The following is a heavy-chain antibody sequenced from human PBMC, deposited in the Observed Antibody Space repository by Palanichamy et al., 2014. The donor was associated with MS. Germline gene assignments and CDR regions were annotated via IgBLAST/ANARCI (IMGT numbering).Heavy chain of an antibody. CDR3: ARRGSYGYDY. J-gene: IGHJ4*02. V-gene: IGHV1-2*02. Sequence: QVHLVQSGAEVKKPGASVKVSCKASGYTFTGYYMHWVRQAPGQGLEWMGWINRNSGGTNYAQKFQGRVTMTRDTSTSTAYMELSRLRSDDTAVYYCARRGSYGYDYWGQGTLVTVPS. CDR2: INRNSGGT. CDR1: GYTFTGYY. D-gene: IGHD5-18*01.